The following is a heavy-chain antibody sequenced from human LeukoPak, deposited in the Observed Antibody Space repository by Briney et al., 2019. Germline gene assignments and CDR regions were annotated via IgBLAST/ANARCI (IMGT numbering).Heavy chain of an antibody. D-gene: IGHD3-22*01. J-gene: IGHJ3*02. CDR1: GVSISSSNSY. Sequence: PSETLSLTCTVSGVSISSSNSYWGWIRQPPGKGLEWIGEINHSGSTNYNPSLKSRVTISVDTSKNQFSLKLSSVTAADTAVYYCARRHAYYYDSRAFDIWGQGTMVTVSS. CDR3: ARRHAYYYDSRAFDI. CDR2: INHSGST. V-gene: IGHV4-39*07.